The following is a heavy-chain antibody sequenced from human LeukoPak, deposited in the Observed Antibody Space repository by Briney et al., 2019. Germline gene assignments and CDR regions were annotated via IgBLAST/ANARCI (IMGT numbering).Heavy chain of an antibody. CDR2: IYYSGST. V-gene: IGHV4-59*01. J-gene: IGHJ3*02. Sequence: SETLSLTCTVSGGSISSYYWSWLRQPPGKGLEWIGYIYYSGSTNYNPSLKSRVTISVDTSKNQFSLKLSSVTAADTAVYYCARTQYSYDAFDIWGQGTMVTVSS. D-gene: IGHD2/OR15-2a*01. CDR1: GGSISSYY. CDR3: ARTQYSYDAFDI.